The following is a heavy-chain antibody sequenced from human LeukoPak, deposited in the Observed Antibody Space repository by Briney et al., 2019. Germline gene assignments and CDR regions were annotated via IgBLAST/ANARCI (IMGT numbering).Heavy chain of an antibody. V-gene: IGHV4-39*01. J-gene: IGHJ6*03. CDR2: IYYSGST. CDR3: ARGYNYGSGRVYYYSYMDV. CDR1: AVSISSSSYY. D-gene: IGHD5-18*01. Sequence: SSETLSLTCTVSAVSISSSSYYWGWIRQPPGKGLEWIGSIYYSGSTYYSPSLKSRVTISVDTSKNQFSLKLSSVTAADTAVYYCARGYNYGSGRVYYYSYMDVWGKGTTVTVSS.